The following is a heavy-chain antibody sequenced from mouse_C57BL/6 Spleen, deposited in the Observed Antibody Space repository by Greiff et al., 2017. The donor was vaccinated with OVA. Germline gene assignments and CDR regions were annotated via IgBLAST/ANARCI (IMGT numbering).Heavy chain of an antibody. CDR3: AKNFRDYYGSYWYFDV. Sequence: VQLQQSGPGLVQPAQTLSITCTASGFSLNSYGVHWVRQSPGKGLEWLGVIWSGGSTDYNAAFISILSISKDDTKSQVFFKMNSLQADDTAIYYCAKNFRDYYGSYWYFDVWGSGTTVTVSS. J-gene: IGHJ1*01. CDR1: GFSLNSYG. CDR2: IWSGGST. D-gene: IGHD1-1*01. V-gene: IGHV2-2*01.